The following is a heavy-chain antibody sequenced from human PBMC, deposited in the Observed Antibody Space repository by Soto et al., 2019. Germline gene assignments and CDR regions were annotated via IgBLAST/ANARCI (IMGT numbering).Heavy chain of an antibody. V-gene: IGHV4-34*01. Sequence: XETLSLTCSVYGGSFSGYYWGWIRQPPGRGLEWIGEINHSGSTNYNPSLKSRVTISVDTSKRQFSLKLSSVTAADTAFYYCARGRWEVRFDDWGQGTLVTVSS. J-gene: IGHJ4*02. CDR2: INHSGST. CDR3: ARGRWEVRFDD. CDR1: GGSFSGYY. D-gene: IGHD1-26*01.